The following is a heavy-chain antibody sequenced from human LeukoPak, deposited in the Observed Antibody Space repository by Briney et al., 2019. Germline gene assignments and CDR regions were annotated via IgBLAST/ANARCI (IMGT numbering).Heavy chain of an antibody. CDR2: TYYSGST. D-gene: IGHD4-11*01. J-gene: IGHJ4*02. Sequence: PSETLSLTCTVSGGSISNYYWSWIPQPPGGGLEWIGYTYYSGSTNYNPSLKSRVTISIDTSKNQFSLNLTSVTAADTAVYYCARGGLGGITAYSNYLFDYWGQGTPVTVSS. CDR1: GGSISNYY. V-gene: IGHV4-59*08. CDR3: ARGGLGGITAYSNYLFDY.